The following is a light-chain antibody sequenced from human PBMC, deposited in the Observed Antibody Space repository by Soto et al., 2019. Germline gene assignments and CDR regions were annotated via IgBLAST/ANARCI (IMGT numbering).Light chain of an antibody. CDR3: QQYSTSPPLYT. V-gene: IGKV3-20*01. Sequence: EIVLTQSPGTLSLSPGERATLSCRASQSVDSSYTAWYQQKPGQAPRLLIYGASNRATGIPDRFSGSGSGTDFTLTISRLETEDFAVYYCQQYSTSPPLYTFGEGTKLE. CDR2: GAS. CDR1: QSVDSSY. J-gene: IGKJ2*01.